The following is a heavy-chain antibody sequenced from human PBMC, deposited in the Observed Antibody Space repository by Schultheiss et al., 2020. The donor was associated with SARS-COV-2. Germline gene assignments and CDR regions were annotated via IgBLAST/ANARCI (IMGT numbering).Heavy chain of an antibody. CDR2: ISAGGGGT. Sequence: GGSLRLSCAASGFTFSSHAMGWVRQAPGEGLEWVSGISAGGGGTHYADSVKGRFIVSRDNSKNTLYLQMNSLRAEDTAVYYCAKVTWLAAPGMDVWGQGTTVTVSS. CDR1: GFTFSSHA. CDR3: AKVTWLAAPGMDV. J-gene: IGHJ6*02. V-gene: IGHV3-23*01. D-gene: IGHD6-19*01.